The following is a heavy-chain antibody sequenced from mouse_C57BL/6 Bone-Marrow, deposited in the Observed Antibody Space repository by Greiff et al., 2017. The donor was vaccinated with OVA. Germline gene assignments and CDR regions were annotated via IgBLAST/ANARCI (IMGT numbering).Heavy chain of an antibody. V-gene: IGHV1-52*01. J-gene: IGHJ2*01. Sequence: VQLQQPGAELVRPGSSVKLSCKASGYTFTSYWMHWVKQRPIQGLEWIGNIDPSDSETHYNQKFKDKATLTVDKSSSTAYMQLSSLTSEDSAVYCCARGGYYYGSSSDYWGQGTTLTVSS. D-gene: IGHD1-1*01. CDR2: IDPSDSET. CDR3: ARGGYYYGSSSDY. CDR1: GYTFTSYW.